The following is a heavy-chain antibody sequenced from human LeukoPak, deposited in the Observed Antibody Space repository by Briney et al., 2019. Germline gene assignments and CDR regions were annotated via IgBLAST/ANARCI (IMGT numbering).Heavy chain of an antibody. J-gene: IGHJ3*02. CDR2: INSDGSST. Sequence: QPGGSLRLSCAASGFTFSSYWMHWVRQAPGKGRVWVSRINSDGSSTSYADSVKGRFTISRDNAKNTLYLQMNSLRAEDTAVYYCARALGVYAFDIWGQGTMVTVSS. CDR1: GFTFSSYW. D-gene: IGHD3-10*01. CDR3: ARALGVYAFDI. V-gene: IGHV3-74*01.